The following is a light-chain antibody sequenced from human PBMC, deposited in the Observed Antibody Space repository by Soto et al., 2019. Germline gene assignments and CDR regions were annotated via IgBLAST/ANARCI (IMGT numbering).Light chain of an antibody. V-gene: IGLV2-14*01. CDR3: SSYTSSSTLEGYV. CDR2: DVS. J-gene: IGLJ1*01. Sequence: QSALTQPASVSGSPGQSITISCTGTSSDVGGYNYVSWYQQHPGKAPKLMICDVSNRPSGVSNRFSGSKSGNTASLTISGLQAEDEADYYCSSYTSSSTLEGYVFGTGTKLTVL. CDR1: SSDVGGYNY.